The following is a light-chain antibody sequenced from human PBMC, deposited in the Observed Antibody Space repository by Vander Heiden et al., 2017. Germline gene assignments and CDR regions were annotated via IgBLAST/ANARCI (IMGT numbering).Light chain of an antibody. CDR1: SSNIGAGYA. V-gene: IGLV1-40*01. CDR2: GNS. Sequence: QPAPPHPPSVSAAPGHRVTLSCTGGSSNIGAGYAVHWYQQLPGTAPKLLIYGNSNRPSGVPDRFSGSKSGTSASLAITGLQAEDEADYYCQSHDSSLSGYVFGTGTKVTVL. CDR3: QSHDSSLSGYV. J-gene: IGLJ1*01.